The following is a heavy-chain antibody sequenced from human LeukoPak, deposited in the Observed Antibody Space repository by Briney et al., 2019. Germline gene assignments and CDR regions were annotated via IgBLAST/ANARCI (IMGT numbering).Heavy chain of an antibody. CDR2: IKQDGSEK. J-gene: IGHJ6*02. V-gene: IGHV3-7*01. CDR1: GFTFSTYW. D-gene: IGHD2-15*01. Sequence: GGSLRLSCAASGFTFSTYWMSWVRQAPGKGLEWVANIKQDGSEKYYVDSVKGRFTISKDNAKNSLYLQMNSLRAEDTAVYYCASSTPRPSYYGMDVWGQGTTVTVSS. CDR3: ASSTPRPSYYGMDV.